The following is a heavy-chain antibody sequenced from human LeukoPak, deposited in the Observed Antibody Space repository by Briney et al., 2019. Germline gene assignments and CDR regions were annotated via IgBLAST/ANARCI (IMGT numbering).Heavy chain of an antibody. D-gene: IGHD6-13*01. CDR1: GYSFTSYW. V-gene: IGHV5-51*01. CDR2: IYPGDSDT. Sequence: GESLKISCKGSGYSFTSYWIGWVRQMPGKGLEWMGIIYPGDSDTRYSPSFQGQVTISADKSISTAYLQWSSLKASDTAMYYCARTTGIAAAGLRAFDVWGQGTMVTVSS. J-gene: IGHJ3*01. CDR3: ARTTGIAAAGLRAFDV.